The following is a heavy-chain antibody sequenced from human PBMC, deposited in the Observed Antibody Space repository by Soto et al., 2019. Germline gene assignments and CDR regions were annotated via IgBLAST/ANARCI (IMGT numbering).Heavy chain of an antibody. CDR2: IYYVGST. Sequence: LQLQESGPGLVKPSETLSLTCTVSNGPISSRYYWGWVRQTPGKGLERIASIYYVGSTYYSPTLESRVTISVDTSNNQFSLRLSSVTAADTAVYYCARTAVATHWYFDLWGRGTLVT. J-gene: IGHJ2*01. CDR1: NGPISSRYY. V-gene: IGHV4-39*01. CDR3: ARTAVATHWYFDL. D-gene: IGHD6-19*01.